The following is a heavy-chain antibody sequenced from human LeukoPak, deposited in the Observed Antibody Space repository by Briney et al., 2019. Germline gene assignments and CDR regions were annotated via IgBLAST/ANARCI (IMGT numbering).Heavy chain of an antibody. V-gene: IGHV4-39*07. CDR3: AREPGDF. CDR2: VYYSGST. CDR1: GGSISSSSYY. J-gene: IGHJ4*02. Sequence: SETLSLTCTVSGGSISSSSYYWGWIRQPPGKGLEWIGSVYYSGSTYYNPSLKSRVTISVDTSKNQFSLKLSSVTAADTAVYFCAREPGDFWGQGTLVTVSS.